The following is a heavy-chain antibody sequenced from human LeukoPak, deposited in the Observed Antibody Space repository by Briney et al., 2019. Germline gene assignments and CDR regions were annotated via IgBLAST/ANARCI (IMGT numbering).Heavy chain of an antibody. CDR2: INPNSGGT. CDR3: VRDRLLFWTSNTFDY. J-gene: IGHJ4*02. Sequence: ASVKVSCKASGYTFTGYYMHWVRQAPGQGLEWMGWINPNSGGTNYAHKFQGRVTMTRDTSISTAYMELSRLRSDDTAVYYCVRDRLLFWTSNTFDYWGQGTLVTVSS. D-gene: IGHD2-21*01. CDR1: GYTFTGYY. V-gene: IGHV1-2*02.